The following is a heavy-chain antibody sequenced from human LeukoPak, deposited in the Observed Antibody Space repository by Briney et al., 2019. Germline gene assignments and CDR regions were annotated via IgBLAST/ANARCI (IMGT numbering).Heavy chain of an antibody. J-gene: IGHJ6*03. Sequence: AGGSLRLSCAASGFTFSSYWMHWVRQAPGKGLVWVSRIDSDGIGTSYADSVKGRFTISRDNAKNTLYLQMNSPRAEDTAIYYCSRDRRYGGMDVWGKGTTVTVSS. CDR3: SRDRRYGGMDV. V-gene: IGHV3-74*01. CDR2: IDSDGIGT. D-gene: IGHD3-10*01. CDR1: GFTFSSYW.